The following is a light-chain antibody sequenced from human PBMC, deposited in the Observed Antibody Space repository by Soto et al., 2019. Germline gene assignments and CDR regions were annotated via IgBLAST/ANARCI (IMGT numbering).Light chain of an antibody. Sequence: EIVLTQSPGTLSLSPGERATLSCRASQSVSSSYLAWYQQKPGQAPRLLIYGASSRATGIPDRFSGSGSGTDFTLTISRLEPEDFAVYYCQQYGSSSWTFDPGTKVEIK. CDR1: QSVSSSY. CDR2: GAS. CDR3: QQYGSSSWT. J-gene: IGKJ1*01. V-gene: IGKV3-20*01.